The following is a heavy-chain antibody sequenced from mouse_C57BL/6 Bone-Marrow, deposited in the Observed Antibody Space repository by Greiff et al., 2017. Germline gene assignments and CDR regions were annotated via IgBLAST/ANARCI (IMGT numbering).Heavy chain of an antibody. CDR2: IYPGNSDT. D-gene: IGHD2-4*01. V-gene: IGHV1-5*01. CDR1: GYTFTSYW. Sequence: EVQLQQSGTVLARPGASVKMSCKTSGYTFTSYWMHWVKQRPGQGLEWIGAIYPGNSDTSYNQKFKGKAKLTADTSASTAYMERSSLTNEDSAVFYCTCYDYDVGAWFAYWGQGTLVTVSA. CDR3: TCYDYDVGAWFAY. J-gene: IGHJ3*01.